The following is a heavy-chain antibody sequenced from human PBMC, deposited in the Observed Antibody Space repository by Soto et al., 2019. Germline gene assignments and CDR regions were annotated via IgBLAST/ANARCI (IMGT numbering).Heavy chain of an antibody. Sequence: SETLSLTCTVSGGSISSYYWSWIRQPPGKGLEWIGYIYYSGSTNYNPSLKSRVTISVDTSKNQFSLKLSSVTAAVTAVYYCARERGDYGDSPVFDPWGQGTLVTVSS. CDR3: ARERGDYGDSPVFDP. CDR2: IYYSGST. CDR1: GGSISSYY. J-gene: IGHJ5*02. V-gene: IGHV4-59*01. D-gene: IGHD4-17*01.